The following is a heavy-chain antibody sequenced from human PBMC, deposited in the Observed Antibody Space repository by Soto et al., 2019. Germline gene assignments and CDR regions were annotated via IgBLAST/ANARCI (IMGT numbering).Heavy chain of an antibody. CDR3: PTSGSGWDYFDY. D-gene: IGHD6-19*01. CDR1: GFTFSNAW. Sequence: EVQLVESGGGLVKPGGSLRLSCAGSGFTFSNAWMSWVRQAPGKGLEWVGRIKRKRDGGTTDYAAPAKGRFIISRDDSRNTVYLQMNSLKTEDTAVYYCPTSGSGWDYFDYWGQGSLVIVSS. J-gene: IGHJ4*02. V-gene: IGHV3-15*01. CDR2: IKRKRDGGTT.